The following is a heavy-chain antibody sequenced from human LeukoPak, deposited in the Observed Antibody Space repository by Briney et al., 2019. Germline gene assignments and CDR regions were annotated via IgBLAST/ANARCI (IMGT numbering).Heavy chain of an antibody. CDR1: GYTFSQYS. Sequence: GGSLRLSCAASGYTFSQYSMNWVRQAPGKGLEWVSHIRSSSETFYADSVKGRFTISRDNARNSLYLQMNNLRGEDTAIYYCARDAGNSGYGCDLWGQGTLVTVSA. V-gene: IGHV3-48*01. D-gene: IGHD5-12*01. CDR2: IRSSSET. J-gene: IGHJ5*02. CDR3: ARDAGNSGYGCDL.